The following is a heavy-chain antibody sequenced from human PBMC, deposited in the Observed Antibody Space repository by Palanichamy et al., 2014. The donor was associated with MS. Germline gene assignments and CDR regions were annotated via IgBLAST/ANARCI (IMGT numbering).Heavy chain of an antibody. CDR3: ARRGDYGDYELAFDI. CDR1: GYTFTDYY. CDR2: INPNGGGT. Sequence: QVQLVQSGAEVKKPGASVRVSCKASGYTFTDYYMHWVRQAPGQGLEWMGRINPNGGGTNYAQKFQGRVTMTRDTSVSTAYMELSRLRSDDTAVYYCARRGDYGDYELAFDIWGQGTMVTVSS. V-gene: IGHV1-2*06. J-gene: IGHJ3*02. D-gene: IGHD4-17*01.